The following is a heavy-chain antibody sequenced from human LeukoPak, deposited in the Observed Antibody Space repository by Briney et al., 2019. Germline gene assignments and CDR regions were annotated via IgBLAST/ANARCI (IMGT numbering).Heavy chain of an antibody. D-gene: IGHD3-3*01. CDR2: INPNSGGT. CDR1: GYTFTGYY. V-gene: IGHV1-2*02. Sequence: ASVKVSCKASGYTFTGYYMHWVRQAPGQGLEWMGWINPNSGGTNYAQKFQGRVTMTRDTSTSTAYMELSRLRSDDTAVYYCARDGSYYDFWSGYPVGWFDPWGQGTLVTVSS. J-gene: IGHJ5*02. CDR3: ARDGSYYDFWSGYPVGWFDP.